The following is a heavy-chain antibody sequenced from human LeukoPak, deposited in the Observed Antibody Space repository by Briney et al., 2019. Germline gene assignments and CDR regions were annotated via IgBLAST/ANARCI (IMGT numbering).Heavy chain of an antibody. CDR1: GFTFSTYN. J-gene: IGHJ4*02. D-gene: IGHD3-22*01. CDR2: ISSSSSYI. Sequence: GGSLRLSCAASGFTFSTYNMNWVRQAPGKGLEWVSSISSSSSYIYYADSVKGRFTISRDNAKKSLYLQMNSLRAEDTAVYYCAREGITMIVVANFYFDYWGQGTLVTVSS. CDR3: AREGITMIVVANFYFDY. V-gene: IGHV3-21*01.